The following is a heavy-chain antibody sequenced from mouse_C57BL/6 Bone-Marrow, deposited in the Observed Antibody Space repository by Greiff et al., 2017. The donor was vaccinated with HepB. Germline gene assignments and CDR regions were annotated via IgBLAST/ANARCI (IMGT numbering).Heavy chain of an antibody. CDR1: GYTFTSYW. V-gene: IGHV1-50*01. D-gene: IGHD1-1*01. CDR3: ARDYYGSSGGWYFDV. Sequence: QVQLQQPGAELVKPGASVKLSCKASGYTFTSYWMQWVKQRPGQGLEWIGEIDPSDSYTNYNQKFKGKATLTVDTSSSTAYMQLSSLTSEDSAVYYCARDYYGSSGGWYFDVWGTGTTVTVSS. CDR2: IDPSDSYT. J-gene: IGHJ1*03.